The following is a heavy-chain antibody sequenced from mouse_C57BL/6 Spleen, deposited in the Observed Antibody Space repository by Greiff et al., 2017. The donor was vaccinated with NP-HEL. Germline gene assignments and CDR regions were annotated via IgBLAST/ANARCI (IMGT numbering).Heavy chain of an antibody. Sequence: QVQLQQSGAELVRPGASVKLSCKASGYTFTDYYINWVKQRPGQGLEWIARIYPGSGNTYYNEKFKGKATLTAEKSSSTAYMQLSSLTSEDSAVYFCARGSSGSYAMDYWGQGTSVTVSS. J-gene: IGHJ4*01. D-gene: IGHD3-2*02. CDR2: IYPGSGNT. CDR3: ARGSSGSYAMDY. CDR1: GYTFTDYY. V-gene: IGHV1-76*01.